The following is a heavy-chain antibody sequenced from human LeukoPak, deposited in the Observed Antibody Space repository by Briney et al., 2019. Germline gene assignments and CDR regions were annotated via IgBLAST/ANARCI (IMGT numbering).Heavy chain of an antibody. Sequence: ASVKVSCKASGYTFTGYYMHWVRQAPGQGLEWMGWINPNSGGTNYAQKFQGRVTMTRDTSISTAYMELSRLRSDDTAVYYCATAGVVVPAAIDYWGQGTLVTVSS. CDR1: GYTFTGYY. V-gene: IGHV1-2*02. D-gene: IGHD2-2*01. J-gene: IGHJ4*02. CDR2: INPNSGGT. CDR3: ATAGVVVPAAIDY.